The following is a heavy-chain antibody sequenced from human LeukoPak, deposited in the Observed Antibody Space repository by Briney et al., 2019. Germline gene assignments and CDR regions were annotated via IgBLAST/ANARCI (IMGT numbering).Heavy chain of an antibody. V-gene: IGHV3-11*06. CDR3: ARGVRGAARLEAFDY. CDR2: ISSSSSYI. Sequence: PGGSLRLSCAASGFTFSDYYMSWIRQAPGKGLEWVSSISSSSSYIYYADSVKGRFTISRDNAKNSLYLQMNSLRAEDTAVYYCARGVRGAARLEAFDYWGQGTLVTVSS. D-gene: IGHD6-6*01. CDR1: GFTFSDYY. J-gene: IGHJ4*02.